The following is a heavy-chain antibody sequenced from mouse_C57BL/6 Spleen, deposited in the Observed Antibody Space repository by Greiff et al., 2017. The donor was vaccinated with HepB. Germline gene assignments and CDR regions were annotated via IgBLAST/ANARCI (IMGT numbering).Heavy chain of an antibody. D-gene: IGHD2-14*01. J-gene: IGHJ4*01. CDR2: ISDGGSYT. CDR3: ARDGIKVYYYAMDY. Sequence: EVQLVESGGGLVKPGGSLKLSCAASGFTFSSYAMSWVRQTPEKRLEWVATISDGGSYTYYPDNVKGRFTISRDNAKNNLYLQMSHLKSEDTAMYYCARDGIKVYYYAMDYWGQGTSVTVSS. CDR1: GFTFSSYA. V-gene: IGHV5-4*01.